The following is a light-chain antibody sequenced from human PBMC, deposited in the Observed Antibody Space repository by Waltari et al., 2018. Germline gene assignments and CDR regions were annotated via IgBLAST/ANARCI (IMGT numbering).Light chain of an antibody. J-gene: IGKJ3*01. V-gene: IGKV1-39*01. CDR1: QSINSY. CDR3: QQSYSTPLFT. Sequence: DIQMTQSPSSLSASVGDRVTITRRASQSINSYLTWYQQKQGKAPRLLIYAASSLQTGVPSRFSGSGSGTDFTLTISSLQPEDFATYYCQQSYSTPLFTFGPGTKVDIK. CDR2: AAS.